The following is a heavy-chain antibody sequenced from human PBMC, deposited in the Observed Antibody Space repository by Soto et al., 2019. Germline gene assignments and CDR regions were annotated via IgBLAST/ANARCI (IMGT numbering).Heavy chain of an antibody. CDR3: ARAKWLVLDY. CDR1: GGSISSGGYS. CDR2: IYHSGST. V-gene: IGHV4-30-2*01. J-gene: IGHJ4*02. Sequence: PSETLSLTCTVSGGSISSGGYSWSWIRQPPGKGLEWIGYIYHSGSTYYNPSLKSRVTISLDRSKNHFSLKLSSVSAADTAVYYCARAKWLVLDYWGQGTLVTVS. D-gene: IGHD6-19*01.